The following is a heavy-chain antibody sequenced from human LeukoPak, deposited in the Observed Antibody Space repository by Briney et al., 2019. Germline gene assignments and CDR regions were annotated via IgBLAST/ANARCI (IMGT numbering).Heavy chain of an antibody. CDR2: TYTSGST. CDR3: ARGSMVRGFDS. CDR1: GGFLMSYY. J-gene: IGHJ5*01. Sequence: KPSETLSLSCAVSGGFLMSYYWTWIRQSAGKGLEFIGRTYTSGSTDYNSSLKSRIILSIDRSKNQFSLRLRSVTAADTAIYYCARGSMVRGFDSWGQGILVTVSS. D-gene: IGHD3-10*01. V-gene: IGHV4-59*10.